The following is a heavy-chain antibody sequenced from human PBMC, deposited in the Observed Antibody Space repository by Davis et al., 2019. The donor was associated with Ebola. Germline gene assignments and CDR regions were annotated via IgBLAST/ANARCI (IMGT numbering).Heavy chain of an antibody. CDR2: FYRGSNI. J-gene: IGHJ4*02. CDR1: GGSFSDYY. D-gene: IGHD3-3*01. CDR3: ARGDFGVVIPFDY. V-gene: IGHV3-53*01. Sequence: ETLSLTCAVYGGSFSDYYMSWVRQAPGKGLEWVSGFYRGSNIYYADSVKGRFTISRDNSKNTLYLQMNSLRAEDTAVYYCARGDFGVVIPFDYWGQGTLVTVSS.